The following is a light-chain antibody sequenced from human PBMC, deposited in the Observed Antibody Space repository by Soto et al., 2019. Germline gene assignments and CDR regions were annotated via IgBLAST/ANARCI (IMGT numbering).Light chain of an antibody. CDR1: QVINKF. Sequence: IQLTQSPSSLSASVGDRVTVTCRASQVINKFLAWFQQKPGKAPNLLIFSASTLQSAVPSRFSGGGSGTDFTLTIDSLQPEDFATYYCQQLKTYPYTFGQGTKLEIK. CDR2: SAS. CDR3: QQLKTYPYT. J-gene: IGKJ2*01. V-gene: IGKV1-9*01.